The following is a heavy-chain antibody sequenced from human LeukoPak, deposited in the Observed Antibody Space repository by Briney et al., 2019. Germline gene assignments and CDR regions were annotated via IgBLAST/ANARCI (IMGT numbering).Heavy chain of an antibody. CDR3: TKDHRSCVDLNCLLHEQ. CDR2: ITRGGGST. CDR1: GFTFSNYT. D-gene: IGHD1-1*01. Sequence: GGSLRLSCAASGFTFSNYTMSWVRQAPGKGLEWVSTITRGGGSTYYADSVKGRFTVSRDSSRNTLHLQMTSLRAEDTAIYYWTKDHRSCVDLNCLLHEQWGQGALVAVSS. V-gene: IGHV3-23*01. J-gene: IGHJ4*02.